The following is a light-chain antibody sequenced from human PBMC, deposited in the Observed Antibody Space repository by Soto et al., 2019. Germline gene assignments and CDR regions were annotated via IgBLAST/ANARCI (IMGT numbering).Light chain of an antibody. CDR2: EVS. J-gene: IGLJ3*02. Sequence: QSALTQPASVSGSPGQSITISCTGTSSDVGGYNYVSWYQQHPGKAPKLMISEVSNRPSGVSNRFSGSKSGNTASLTISGLQAEDEADDYCSSYTSRSTRVFGGGTKLTVL. CDR3: SSYTSRSTRV. V-gene: IGLV2-14*01. CDR1: SSDVGGYNY.